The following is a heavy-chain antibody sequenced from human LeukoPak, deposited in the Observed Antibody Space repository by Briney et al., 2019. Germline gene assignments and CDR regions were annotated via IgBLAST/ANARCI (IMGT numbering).Heavy chain of an antibody. Sequence: KPSETLSLTCTVSGGSISSYYWSWIRQPPGKGLEWIGYIYYSGSTNYNPSLKSRVTISVDTSKNQFSLKLSSVTAADTAVYYCARGYYYDSNGYEWNWFGHGEGWFDHWGQGTLVTVSS. CDR1: GGSISSYY. CDR2: IYYSGST. J-gene: IGHJ5*02. CDR3: ARGYYYDSNGYEWNWFGHGEGWFDH. D-gene: IGHD3-22*01. V-gene: IGHV4-59*01.